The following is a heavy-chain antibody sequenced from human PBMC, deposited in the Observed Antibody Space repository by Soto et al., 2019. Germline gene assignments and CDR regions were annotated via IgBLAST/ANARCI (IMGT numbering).Heavy chain of an antibody. CDR2: IIPIFGTA. J-gene: IGHJ4*02. CDR3: ARVGNSYYYDSSGYYRFDY. CDR1: GGTFSSCA. V-gene: IGHV1-69*01. Sequence: SVNVSCKASGGTFSSCAISWVRQAPGQGLEWMGGIIPIFGTANYAQKFQGRVTITADESTSTAYMELSSLRSEDTAVYYCARVGNSYYYDSSGYYRFDYWGQGTLVTVSS. D-gene: IGHD3-22*01.